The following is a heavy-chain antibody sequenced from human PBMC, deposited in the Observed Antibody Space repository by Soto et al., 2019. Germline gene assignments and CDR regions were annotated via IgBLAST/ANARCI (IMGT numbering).Heavy chain of an antibody. Sequence: QVQLVESGGGVVQPGRSLRLSCAASGFTFSTYAMEWVRQAPGKGLDWVALISYDGSDKYYADSVKGRFTISRDNSKNTLYLQMISLRLEDTAVYYCARPVEPFYYYGMDVWGQGTTVTVSS. V-gene: IGHV3-30-3*01. CDR2: ISYDGSDK. CDR3: ARPVEPFYYYGMDV. CDR1: GFTFSTYA. J-gene: IGHJ6*02.